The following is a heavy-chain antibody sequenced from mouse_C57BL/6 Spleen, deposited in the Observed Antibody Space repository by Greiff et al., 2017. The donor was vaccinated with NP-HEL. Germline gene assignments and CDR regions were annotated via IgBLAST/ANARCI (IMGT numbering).Heavy chain of an antibody. CDR1: GYTFTSYW. CDR3: AREAITTVVAHYYAMDY. J-gene: IGHJ4*01. D-gene: IGHD1-1*01. Sequence: QVQLQQPGAELVKPGASVKMSCKASGYTFTSYWITWVKQRPGQGLEWIGDIYPGSGSTNYNEKFKSKATLTVDTSSSTAYMQLSSLTSEDSAVYYCAREAITTVVAHYYAMDYWGQGTSVTVSS. V-gene: IGHV1-55*01. CDR2: IYPGSGST.